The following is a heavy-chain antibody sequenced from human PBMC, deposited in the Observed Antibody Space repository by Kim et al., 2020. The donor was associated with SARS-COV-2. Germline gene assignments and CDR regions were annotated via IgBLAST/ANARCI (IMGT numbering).Heavy chain of an antibody. J-gene: IGHJ5*02. CDR2: INPNSGGT. D-gene: IGHD3-22*01. CDR1: GYTFTGHY. Sequence: ASVKVSCKASGYTFTGHYMYWVRQAPGQGLEWMGWINPNSGGTNYAQKFQGRVTMTRDTSLSTAYMELNSLTSDDTALYYCARKFDSSCLDPWGQGTLVTVSS. V-gene: IGHV1-2*02. CDR3: ARKFDSSCLDP.